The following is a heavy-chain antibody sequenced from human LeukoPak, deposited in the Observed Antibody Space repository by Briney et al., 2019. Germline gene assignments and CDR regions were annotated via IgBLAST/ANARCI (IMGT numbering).Heavy chain of an antibody. Sequence: SVKVSCKASGGTFSSYATSWVRQAPGQGLEWMGRIIPILGIANYAQKFQGRVTITADKSTSTAYMELSSLRSEDTAVYYCAREQGMYSSSWYDYWGQGTLVTVSS. CDR2: IIPILGIA. J-gene: IGHJ4*02. D-gene: IGHD6-13*01. CDR3: AREQGMYSSSWYDY. CDR1: GGTFSSYA. V-gene: IGHV1-69*04.